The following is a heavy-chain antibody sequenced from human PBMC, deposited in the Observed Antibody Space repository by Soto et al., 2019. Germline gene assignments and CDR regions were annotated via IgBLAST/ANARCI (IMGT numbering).Heavy chain of an antibody. Sequence: EVQLLESGGGLVQPGGSLRLSCAASGFTFSNYAMNWVRQAPGKGLEWVSTISSSRGSTYAADSVKGLFTISRDNSTNFLYLQMNSLRGDDTAVYYCAKVGSERYSGQHSDYWGQGTLVTISS. D-gene: IGHD5-12*01. V-gene: IGHV3-23*01. CDR3: AKVGSERYSGQHSDY. CDR1: GFTFSNYA. CDR2: ISSSRGST. J-gene: IGHJ4*02.